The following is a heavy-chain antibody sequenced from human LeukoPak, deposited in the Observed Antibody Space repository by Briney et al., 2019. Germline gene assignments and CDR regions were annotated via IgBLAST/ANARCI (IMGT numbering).Heavy chain of an antibody. CDR1: GYTFTSYY. CDR3: ARDLDLYGGYVNYFDY. D-gene: IGHD5-12*01. V-gene: IGHV1-46*01. CDR2: INPSGGST. Sequence: GASVKVSCKASGYTFTSYYMHWVRQAPGQGLEWMGIINPSGGSTSCAQKFQGRATMTRDTSTSTVYMELSSLRSEDTAVYYCARDLDLYGGYVNYFDYWGQGTLVTVSS. J-gene: IGHJ4*02.